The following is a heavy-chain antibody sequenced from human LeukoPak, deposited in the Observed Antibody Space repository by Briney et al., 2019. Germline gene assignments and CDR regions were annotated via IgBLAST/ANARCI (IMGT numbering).Heavy chain of an antibody. CDR3: AGLWYNGASNAFHV. D-gene: IGHD1-26*01. Sequence: GESLKISCKGSGYSFTSYWIGWVRQMPGKGLEWMGIIYPGDSDTRYNPSFQGQVIISSDKSISTAYLQWSSLKASDTAIYYCAGLWYNGASNAFHVWGQGTMVTVSS. CDR1: GYSFTSYW. V-gene: IGHV5-51*01. J-gene: IGHJ3*01. CDR2: IYPGDSDT.